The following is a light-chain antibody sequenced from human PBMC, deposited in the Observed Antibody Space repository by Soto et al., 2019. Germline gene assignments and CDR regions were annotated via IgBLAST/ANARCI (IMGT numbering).Light chain of an antibody. V-gene: IGKV3-11*01. CDR2: DAF. Sequence: DIVLTQSPATLSLSPGERATLSCRASQSVSNYLAWYQQKPGQAHRLLIYDAFNRATGIPPRFSGSGSGTDFTLTISSLEPEDFAVYYCQHRYNWPPLTFGGGTKVEIK. CDR1: QSVSNY. J-gene: IGKJ4*01. CDR3: QHRYNWPPLT.